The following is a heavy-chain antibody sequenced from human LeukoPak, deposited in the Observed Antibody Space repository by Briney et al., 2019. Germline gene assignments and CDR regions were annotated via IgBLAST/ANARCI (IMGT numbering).Heavy chain of an antibody. CDR2: IYTSGST. J-gene: IGHJ5*02. CDR3: ARSFVTIFGVGLAPGGWFDP. Sequence: SQTLSLTCTVSGGSISSGSYYWSWIRQPAGKGLEWIGRIYTSGSTNHNPSLKSRVTISVDTSKNQFSLKLSSVTAADTAVYYCARSFVTIFGVGLAPGGWFDPWGQGTLVTVSS. CDR1: GGSISSGSYY. D-gene: IGHD3-3*01. V-gene: IGHV4-61*02.